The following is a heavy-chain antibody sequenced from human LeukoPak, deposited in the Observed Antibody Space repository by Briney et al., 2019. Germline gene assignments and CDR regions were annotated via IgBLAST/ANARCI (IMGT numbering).Heavy chain of an antibody. J-gene: IGHJ6*03. CDR3: ARGRLTRPMPSPYYYYMDV. Sequence: SVKVSCKTSRGTLSSSAISWVRQAPGQGLEWMGGIIPISDTTNYAQKFRGRVTFTTDDSTSTAYMDLSSLRSEDTAVYYCARGRLTRPMPSPYYYYMDVWGEGTTVTVSS. V-gene: IGHV1-69*05. CDR1: RGTLSSSA. CDR2: IIPISDTT. D-gene: IGHD3-16*01.